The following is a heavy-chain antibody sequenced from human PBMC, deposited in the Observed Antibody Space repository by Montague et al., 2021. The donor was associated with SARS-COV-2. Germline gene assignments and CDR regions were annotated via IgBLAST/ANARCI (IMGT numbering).Heavy chain of an antibody. D-gene: IGHD1-26*01. V-gene: IGHV3-7*03. CDR1: GFTFSSYW. J-gene: IGHJ6*02. CDR2: IKPDGGEK. Sequence: SLRLSCAASGFTFSSYWMSWVRQTPGKGLEWVANIKPDGGEKHYXDSXHGRFTISRDNAKNSLNLQMDSLRAEDTALYYCARDSRIVGATGGMDVWGQGTTVIVSS. CDR3: ARDSRIVGATGGMDV.